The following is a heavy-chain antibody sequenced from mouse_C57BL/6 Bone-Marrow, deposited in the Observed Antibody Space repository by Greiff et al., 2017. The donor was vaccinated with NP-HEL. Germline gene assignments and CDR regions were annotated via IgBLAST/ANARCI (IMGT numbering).Heavy chain of an antibody. CDR2: ISNGGGST. Sequence: EVMLVEPGGGLVQPGGSLKLSCAASGFTFSDYYMYWVRQTPEKRLEWVAYISNGGGSTYYPDTVKGRFTISRDNATNTLYLQMSRLKSEDTAVYYCARRGYYWYFDVWGTGTTVTVSS. V-gene: IGHV5-12*01. CDR3: ARRGYYWYFDV. CDR1: GFTFSDYY. J-gene: IGHJ1*03.